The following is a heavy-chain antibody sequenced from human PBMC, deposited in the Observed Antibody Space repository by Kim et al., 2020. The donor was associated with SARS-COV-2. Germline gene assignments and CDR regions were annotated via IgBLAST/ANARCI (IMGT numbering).Heavy chain of an antibody. CDR1: GGSISSSSYY. CDR3: ARHELPAMWGDY. Sequence: SETLSLTCTVSGGSISSSSYYWGWIRQPPGKGLEWIGSIYYSGSTYYNPSLKSRVTISVDTSKNQFSLKLSSVTAADTAVYYCARHELPAMWGDYWGQGTLVTVSS. V-gene: IGHV4-39*01. D-gene: IGHD2-2*01. J-gene: IGHJ4*02. CDR2: IYYSGST.